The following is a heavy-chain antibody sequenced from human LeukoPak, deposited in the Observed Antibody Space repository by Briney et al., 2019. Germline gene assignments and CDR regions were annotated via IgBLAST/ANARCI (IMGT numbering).Heavy chain of an antibody. CDR2: ISSSSSYI. CDR1: GFTFSSYS. CDR3: ARARDCSSTSCYDYYHYYGMDV. D-gene: IGHD2-2*01. Sequence: GGSLRLSCAASGFTFSSYSMNWVRQAPGKGLEWVSSISSSSSYIYYADSVKGRFTISRDNAKNSLYLQMNSLRAEDTAVYYCARARDCSSTSCYDYYHYYGMDVWGKGTTVTVSS. J-gene: IGHJ6*04. V-gene: IGHV3-21*01.